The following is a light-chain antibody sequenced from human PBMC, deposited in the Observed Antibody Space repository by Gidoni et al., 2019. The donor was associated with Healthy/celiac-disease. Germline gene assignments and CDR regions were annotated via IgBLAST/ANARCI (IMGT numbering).Light chain of an antibody. CDR1: KLGDKY. J-gene: IGLJ1*01. CDR2: QDS. Sequence: SYELTQPPSVSVSPGQTASITCSGAKLGDKYACWYQQKPGQSPVLVIYQDSKRPSGIPERFSGSNSGNTATLTISGTQAMYEADYYCQAWDSSTLYVFGTGTKVTVL. V-gene: IGLV3-1*01. CDR3: QAWDSSTLYV.